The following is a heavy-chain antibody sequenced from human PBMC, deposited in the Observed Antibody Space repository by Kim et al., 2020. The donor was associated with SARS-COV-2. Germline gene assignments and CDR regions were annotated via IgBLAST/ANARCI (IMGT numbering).Heavy chain of an antibody. V-gene: IGHV3-73*01. Sequence: GGSLRLSCAASGFTFSGSAMHWVRQASGKGLEWVGRIRSKANSYATAYAASVKGRFTISRDDSKNTAYLQMNSLKTEDTAVYYCTRRAVSYYYGMDVWGQGTTVTVSS. D-gene: IGHD6-19*01. CDR1: GFTFSGSA. J-gene: IGHJ6*02. CDR3: TRRAVSYYYGMDV. CDR2: IRSKANSYAT.